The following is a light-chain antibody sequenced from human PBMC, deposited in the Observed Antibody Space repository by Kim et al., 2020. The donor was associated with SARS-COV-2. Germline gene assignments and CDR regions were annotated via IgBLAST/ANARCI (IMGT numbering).Light chain of an antibody. CDR2: EDD. CDR1: SGSIDDNY. CDR3: QSYNRDNVL. Sequence: GKTVTISCTRSSGSIDDNYVQWYQQRPGGVPTTVIYEDDQRPSGVSDRFSGSIDNSSNSASLTISGLRTEDVADYYCQSYNRDNVLFGGGTQLTVL. J-gene: IGLJ2*01. V-gene: IGLV6-57*03.